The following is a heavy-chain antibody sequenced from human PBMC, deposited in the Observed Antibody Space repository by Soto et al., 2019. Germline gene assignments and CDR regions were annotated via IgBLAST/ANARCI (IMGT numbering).Heavy chain of an antibody. J-gene: IGHJ4*02. D-gene: IGHD1-26*01. V-gene: IGHV1-69*13. CDR2: IIPVFGTP. Sequence: GASVKVSCKASGGTFKNSAMSWVRQAPGQGLEWMGGIIPVFGTPNYAQNFQGRVTITADESTSTVYMDLSSLRSDDTAVYFCARWAGIVGDVAFSGPLDYWGQGTLVTVSS. CDR3: ARWAGIVGDVAFSGPLDY. CDR1: GGTFKNSA.